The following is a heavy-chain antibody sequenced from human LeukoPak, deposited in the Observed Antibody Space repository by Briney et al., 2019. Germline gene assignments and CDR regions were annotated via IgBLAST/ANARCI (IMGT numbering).Heavy chain of an antibody. J-gene: IGHJ4*02. CDR1: GFTFTSSA. CDR3: AAEEHSYGSNY. CDR2: IVVGSGNT. Sequence: SVKVSCRASGFTFTSSAVQWVRQARGQRLEWIGWIVVGSGNTNYAQKYQERVTITRDMSTSTAYMELSSLRSEDTAVYYCAAEEHSYGSNYWGQGTLVTVSS. D-gene: IGHD5-18*01. V-gene: IGHV1-58*01.